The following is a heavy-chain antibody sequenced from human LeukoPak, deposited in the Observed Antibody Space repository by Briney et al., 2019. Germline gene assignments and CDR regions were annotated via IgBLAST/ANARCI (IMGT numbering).Heavy chain of an antibody. V-gene: IGHV4-59*08. D-gene: IGHD6-13*01. Sequence: PSETLSLTCAVYGGSFSGYYWSWVRQPPGKGLEWIGFIYHSGSTNYSPSLKSRVTMSVDTPKNQFSLKLTSVTAADTAVYYCARRGLSGTIDYWGQGTLVTVSS. CDR2: IYHSGST. CDR3: ARRGLSGTIDY. CDR1: GGSFSGYY. J-gene: IGHJ4*02.